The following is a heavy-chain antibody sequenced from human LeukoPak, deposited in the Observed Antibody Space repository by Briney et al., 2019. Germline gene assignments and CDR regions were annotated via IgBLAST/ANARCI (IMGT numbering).Heavy chain of an antibody. Sequence: QPGRSLRLSCAASGFTFSSYAMHWVRQAPGKGLEWVAVISYDGSNKYYADSVKGRFTISRDNSQNMLYLQMNSLRVEDTAVYYCAKGVVTVMGLDYFDYWGQGTLVTVSS. V-gene: IGHV3-30-3*01. CDR3: AKGVVTVMGLDYFDY. J-gene: IGHJ4*02. CDR2: ISYDGSNK. CDR1: GFTFSSYA. D-gene: IGHD2/OR15-2a*01.